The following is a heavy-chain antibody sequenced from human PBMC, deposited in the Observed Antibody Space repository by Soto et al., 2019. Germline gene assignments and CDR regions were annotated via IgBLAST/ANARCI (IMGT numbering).Heavy chain of an antibody. Sequence: EVRLSEYGGGLVEPGGSLRLSCAASGFTFSDYGMSWVRQAPGKGLEWVSGVSGSGDSGTGDRTYYADSVKGRFTISRDNAKSTLYLQINRLRAEDTAVYYCAKDERGVIADYFDCWGQGTLVTVSA. CDR2: VSGSGDSGTGDRT. CDR1: GFTFSDYG. CDR3: AKDERGVIADYFDC. V-gene: IGHV3-23*01. J-gene: IGHJ4*02. D-gene: IGHD3-10*01.